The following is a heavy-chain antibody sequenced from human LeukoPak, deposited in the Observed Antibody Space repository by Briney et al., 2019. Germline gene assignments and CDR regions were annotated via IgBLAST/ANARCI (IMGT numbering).Heavy chain of an antibody. V-gene: IGHV3-7*01. CDR2: INQDGSEK. Sequence: GGSLRLSCAASGFAFSGYWMSWVRQAPGKGLEWVANINQDGSEKYYVDSVKGRFTISRDNAKNSLFLQMGSLRVEDTAVYYCARESTAGYNSSWYGFRNWGQGTLVSVSS. J-gene: IGHJ1*01. CDR3: ARESTAGYNSSWYGFRN. D-gene: IGHD6-13*01. CDR1: GFAFSGYW.